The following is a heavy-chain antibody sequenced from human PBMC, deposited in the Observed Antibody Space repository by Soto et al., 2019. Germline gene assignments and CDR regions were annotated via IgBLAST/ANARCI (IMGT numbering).Heavy chain of an antibody. D-gene: IGHD5-12*01. Sequence: LRLSCAASGLTFSSNFMSWVRQAPGKGLEWVSIIYNDGSTYYVDSVKGRFTISRDNSKNTLYLQMNGLRAEDTAVYYCARGDGYNYYFDYWGQGTLVTVSS. CDR2: IYNDGST. J-gene: IGHJ4*02. CDR3: ARGDGYNYYFDY. V-gene: IGHV3-53*01. CDR1: GLTFSSNF.